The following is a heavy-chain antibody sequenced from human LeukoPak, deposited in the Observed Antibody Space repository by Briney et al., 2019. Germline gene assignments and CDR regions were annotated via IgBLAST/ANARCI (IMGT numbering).Heavy chain of an antibody. CDR3: ARPSQTFSYYDSSGYSFDY. CDR1: GFTFSSYE. Sequence: SGGSLRLSCAASGFTFSSYEMNWVRQAPGKGLEWVSYTSRSGSTIYYADSVKSRFTISRDNAKKSLYLQMKSLRAEDTAVYYCARPSQTFSYYDSSGYSFDYWGQGTLVTVS. CDR2: TSRSGSTI. V-gene: IGHV3-48*03. J-gene: IGHJ4*02. D-gene: IGHD3-22*01.